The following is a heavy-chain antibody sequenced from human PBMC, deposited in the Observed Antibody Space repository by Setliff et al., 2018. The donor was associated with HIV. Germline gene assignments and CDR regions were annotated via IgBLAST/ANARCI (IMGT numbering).Heavy chain of an antibody. CDR2: IHYSGRT. CDR3: ARYTSKLDWFDP. D-gene: IGHD2-2*02. V-gene: IGHV4-39*01. CDR1: GDSITNDDYY. Sequence: TSETLSLTCTVSGDSITNDDYYWGWIRQPPGKGLEWIAIIHYSGRTYYDLSLKSRVTIFVDTSKTQFYLKLRSVTASDTAVYYCARYTSKLDWFDPWGQGTLVTVSS. J-gene: IGHJ5*02.